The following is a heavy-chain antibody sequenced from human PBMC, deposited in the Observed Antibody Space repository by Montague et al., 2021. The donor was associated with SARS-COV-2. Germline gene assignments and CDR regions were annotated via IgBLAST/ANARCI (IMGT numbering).Heavy chain of an antibody. CDR1: GGSISSGSHY. CDR3: ARRIDYYGIDV. D-gene: IGHD1-26*01. CDR2: IDTSGNT. J-gene: IGHJ6*02. Sequence: TPSLTCTVSGGSISSGSHYWSWIRQPAGKGLEWIGRIDTSGNTKYISSLKSRVTISVDTSKNQFSLKLSSVTAADTAVYYCARRIDYYGIDVWGQGTTVTVSS. V-gene: IGHV4-61*02.